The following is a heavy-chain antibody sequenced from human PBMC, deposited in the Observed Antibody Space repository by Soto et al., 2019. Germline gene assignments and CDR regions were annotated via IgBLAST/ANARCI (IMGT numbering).Heavy chain of an antibody. V-gene: IGHV4-31*03. CDR3: ARDLSDYYGSGSYYSNYYYMDV. J-gene: IGHJ6*03. Sequence: SETLSLTCTVSGGSISSGGYYWSWIRQHPGKGLEWIGYIYYSGSTYYNPSLKSRVTISVDTSKNQLSMKLSSVTAADTAVYYCARDLSDYYGSGSYYSNYYYMDVWGKGTTVTVSS. CDR2: IYYSGST. CDR1: GGSISSGGYY. D-gene: IGHD3-10*01.